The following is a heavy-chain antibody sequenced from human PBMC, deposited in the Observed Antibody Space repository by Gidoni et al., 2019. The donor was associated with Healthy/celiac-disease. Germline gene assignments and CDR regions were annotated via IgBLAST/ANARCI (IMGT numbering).Heavy chain of an antibody. D-gene: IGHD3-10*01. CDR3: ARGHYYGSGGFPGGH. J-gene: IGHJ4*02. Sequence: QVQLQQWGAGLLKPSETLSLTCAVYGGSFSGYYWSWIRQPPGKGLEWIGEINHSGSTNYTPSLKSRVTISVDTSKNQFSLKLSSVTAADTAVYYCARGHYYGSGGFPGGHWGQGTLVTVSS. V-gene: IGHV4-34*01. CDR2: INHSGST. CDR1: GGSFSGYY.